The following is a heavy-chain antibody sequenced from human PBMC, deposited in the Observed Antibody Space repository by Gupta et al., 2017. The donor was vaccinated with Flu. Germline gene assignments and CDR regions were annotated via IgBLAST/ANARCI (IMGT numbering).Heavy chain of an antibody. CDR1: GITFDDYA. V-gene: IGHV3-9*01. J-gene: IGHJ3*01. D-gene: IGHD2-15*01. CDR3: VKDRGYTWDAIDF. Sequence: EVQLVESGGGLVQPGRSLRLSCAASGITFDDYAMHWVRQAPGKGLEWVSGITWNSDTIGYADSVKGRFTLSRDTAKNSFYLQMNSLRPEDTALYYCVKDRGYTWDAIDFWGQGTMVTVSS. CDR2: ITWNSDTI.